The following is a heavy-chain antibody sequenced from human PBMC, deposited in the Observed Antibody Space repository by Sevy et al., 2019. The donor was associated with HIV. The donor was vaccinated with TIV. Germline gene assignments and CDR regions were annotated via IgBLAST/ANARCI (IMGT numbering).Heavy chain of an antibody. J-gene: IGHJ6*02. CDR3: TKDPPVYGDSPYGMDV. V-gene: IGHV3-30*18. CDR2: ISHDGGKK. CDR1: GFIFDDYG. D-gene: IGHD4-17*01. Sequence: GGSLRLSCVGSGFIFDDYGMHWVRQAPGKGLEWVALISHDGGKKYYADSVKGRFTISRDNFKNTLYLQMNILRRDDTAAYFCTKDPPVYGDSPYGMDVWGQGTTVTVSS.